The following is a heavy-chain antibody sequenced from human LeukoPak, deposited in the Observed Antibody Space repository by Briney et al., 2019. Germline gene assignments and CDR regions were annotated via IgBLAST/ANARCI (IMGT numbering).Heavy chain of an antibody. CDR1: GFTFTSSA. Sequence: ASVKVSCKASGFTFTSSAMQWVRQARGQRLEWIGWIVVGSGNTNYTQKFQERVTITRDMSTNTAYMELSSLRSEDTAVYYCAALGDGYNRVYWGQGTLVTVSS. J-gene: IGHJ4*02. CDR2: IVVGSGNT. CDR3: AALGDGYNRVY. V-gene: IGHV1-58*02. D-gene: IGHD5-24*01.